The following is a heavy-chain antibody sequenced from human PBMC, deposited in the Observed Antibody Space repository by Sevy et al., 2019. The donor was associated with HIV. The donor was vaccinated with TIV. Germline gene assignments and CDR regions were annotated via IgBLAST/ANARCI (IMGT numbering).Heavy chain of an antibody. D-gene: IGHD6-6*01. CDR2: ISSSSCYI. CDR3: ARGVRWYYYYGMDV. Sequence: GESLKISCAASGFTFSSYSMNWVRQAPGKGLEWVSSISSSSCYIYYADSVKGRFTISRDNAKNSLYLQMNSLRAEDTAVYYCARGVRWYYYYGMDVWGQGTTVTVSS. V-gene: IGHV3-21*01. CDR1: GFTFSSYS. J-gene: IGHJ6*02.